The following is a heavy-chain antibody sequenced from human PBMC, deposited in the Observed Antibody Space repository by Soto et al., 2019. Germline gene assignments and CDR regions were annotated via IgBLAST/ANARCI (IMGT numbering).Heavy chain of an antibody. V-gene: IGHV3-49*04. Sequence: GGSLRLSCTASGFTFGDYAMSWVRQAPGKGLEWVGFIRSKAYGGTTEYAASVKGRFTISRDDSKSIAYLQMNSLKTEDTAVYYCTRSAYCGGDCDAFDIWGQGTMVTVSS. CDR2: IRSKAYGGTT. CDR1: GFTFGDYA. D-gene: IGHD2-21*01. CDR3: TRSAYCGGDCDAFDI. J-gene: IGHJ3*02.